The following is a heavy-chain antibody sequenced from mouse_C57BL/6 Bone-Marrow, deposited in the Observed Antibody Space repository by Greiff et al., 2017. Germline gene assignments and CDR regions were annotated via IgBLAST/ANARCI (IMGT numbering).Heavy chain of an antibody. Sequence: QVQLQQPGAELVKPGASVKLSCKASGYTFTTYWMQWLKQRPGQGLEWIGEIDPSDSYTNYNQTFKGKATLTVDTSSSQAYMQRSSLTSEDSAVYYCARFEYYGSGYEFAYWGQGTLVTVSA. V-gene: IGHV1-50*01. CDR3: ARFEYYGSGYEFAY. CDR1: GYTFTTYW. CDR2: IDPSDSYT. D-gene: IGHD1-1*01. J-gene: IGHJ3*01.